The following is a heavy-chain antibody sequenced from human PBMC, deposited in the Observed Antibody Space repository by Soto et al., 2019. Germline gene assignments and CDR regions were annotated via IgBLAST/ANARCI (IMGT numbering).Heavy chain of an antibody. CDR2: VSAYNGNT. CDR1: GYTFTNYG. D-gene: IGHD3-10*01. V-gene: IGHV1-18*01. Sequence: QVQLVQSGAEVKKPGASVKVSCKASGYTFTNYGISWVRQAPGQGLEWMGWVSAYNGNTNYGKKFQGRVTLTTDTSTTTAHMELRSLRSDDTAVYYCATTPATGYFDYWGQGTLVTVSS. CDR3: ATTPATGYFDY. J-gene: IGHJ4*02.